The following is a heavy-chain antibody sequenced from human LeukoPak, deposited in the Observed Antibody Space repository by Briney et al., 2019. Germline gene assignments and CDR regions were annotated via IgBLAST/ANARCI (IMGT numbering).Heavy chain of an antibody. CDR3: ARSTYGSGLDY. V-gene: IGHV1-2*06. J-gene: IGHJ4*02. CDR1: GYTFTGYY. Sequence: ASVKVSCKTSGYTFTGYYMHWVRQAPGQGLEWMGRINPNSGDTNYAQKLQGRVTMTTDTSTSTAYMELRSLRSDDTAVYYCARSTYGSGLDYWGQGTLVTVSS. D-gene: IGHD3-10*01. CDR2: INPNSGDT.